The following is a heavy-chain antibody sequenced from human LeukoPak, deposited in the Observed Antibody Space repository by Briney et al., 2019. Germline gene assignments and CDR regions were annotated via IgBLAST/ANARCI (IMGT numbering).Heavy chain of an antibody. CDR1: GFTFSTYW. J-gene: IGHJ4*02. Sequence: GGTLRLSCAVSGFTFSTYWMTWVRQARGKGLEWVVNIKEDGSDKYYVDSVKGRFTNSRDNAKNSLYLQMNNLRAEDTAVYYCARDVGYFRFDYWGQGTLVTVSS. CDR2: IKEDGSDK. V-gene: IGHV3-7*01. D-gene: IGHD5-18*01. CDR3: ARDVGYFRFDY.